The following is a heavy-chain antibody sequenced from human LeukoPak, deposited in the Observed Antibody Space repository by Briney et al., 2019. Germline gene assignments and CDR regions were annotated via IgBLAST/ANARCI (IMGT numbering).Heavy chain of an antibody. Sequence: GGSLRLSCAASGFTFSSYWMSWVRQAPGKGLEWVANIKQDGGEKYYVDSVKGRFTISRDNAKNSLYLQMNSLRAEDTAVYYCARGRSTMLLWFGEPGYYFDYWGQGTLVTVSS. CDR1: GFTFSSYW. CDR2: IKQDGGEK. CDR3: ARGRSTMLLWFGEPGYYFDY. V-gene: IGHV3-7*01. D-gene: IGHD3-10*01. J-gene: IGHJ4*02.